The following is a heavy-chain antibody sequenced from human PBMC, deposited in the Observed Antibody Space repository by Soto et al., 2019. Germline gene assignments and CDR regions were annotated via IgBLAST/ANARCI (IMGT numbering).Heavy chain of an antibody. V-gene: IGHV4-30-2*03. J-gene: IGHJ6*02. CDR1: GGTFRDYC. CDR2: IYYSGST. Sequence: SQIHSLPRTVYGGTFRDYCCNWLRQPPGEGLEWIGSIYYSGSTYYNLSLKSRVTISVDTSKNQFSLKLSSVTAADTAVYYCARHLQITMVPGVIIPAAYYGMEVWGHGTTVTVSS. D-gene: IGHD3-10*01. CDR3: ARHLQITMVPGVIIPAAYYGMEV.